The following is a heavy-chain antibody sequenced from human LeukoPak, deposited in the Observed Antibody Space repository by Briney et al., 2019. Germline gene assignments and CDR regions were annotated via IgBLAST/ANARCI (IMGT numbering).Heavy chain of an antibody. D-gene: IGHD2-15*01. CDR1: GYTFTDYY. CDR2: INPNSGGT. V-gene: IGHV1-2*06. J-gene: IGHJ5*02. CDR3: ARACSGGTCYSDNWFDP. Sequence: ASVKVSCKAPGYTFTDYYMHWVRQAPGQGREWVGRINPNSGGTNYAQRFQGRVTMTRDTSLSTTYMDLSRLRSDDTAVYYCARACSGGTCYSDNWFDPWGQGTLVTVSS.